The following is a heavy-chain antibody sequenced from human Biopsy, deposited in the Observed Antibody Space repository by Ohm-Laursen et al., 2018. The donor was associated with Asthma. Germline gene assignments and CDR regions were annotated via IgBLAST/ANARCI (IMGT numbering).Heavy chain of an antibody. CDR2: INSVFGTT. Sequence: SVKVSCKSLGGTFNTYVIGWVRQAPGQGLEWMGGINSVFGTTTYPQKFQDRVTITADDSTSTVYMELSSLRSEDTAVYYCARKAGSCISRTCYSLDFWGQGTLVTAS. CDR1: GGTFNTYV. V-gene: IGHV1-69*13. J-gene: IGHJ4*02. D-gene: IGHD2-2*01. CDR3: ARKAGSCISRTCYSLDF.